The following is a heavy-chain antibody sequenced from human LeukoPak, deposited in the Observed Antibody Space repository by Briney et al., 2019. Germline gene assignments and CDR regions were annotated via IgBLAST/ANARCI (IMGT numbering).Heavy chain of an antibody. Sequence: SETLSLTCTVSGGSISSYYWSWIRQPAGKGLEWIGRIYTSGSTSYNPSLKSRVTMSVDTSKNQFSLKLSPVTAADTAVYYCARGGDCSGGSCLPPFFYYYYYMDVWGKGTTVTVSS. CDR1: GGSISSYY. D-gene: IGHD2-15*01. V-gene: IGHV4-4*07. CDR2: IYTSGST. CDR3: ARGGDCSGGSCLPPFFYYYYYMDV. J-gene: IGHJ6*03.